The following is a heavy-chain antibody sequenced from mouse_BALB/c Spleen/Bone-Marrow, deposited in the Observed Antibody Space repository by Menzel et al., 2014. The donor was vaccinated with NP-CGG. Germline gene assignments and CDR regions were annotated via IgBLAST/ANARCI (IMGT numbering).Heavy chain of an antibody. Sequence: EVQLVESGGDLVKPGGSLKLSCVASGFTFSSYGMSWVRQTPDKRLEWVATISSGGSSTYYPASVKGRFTIPRDNAKSTLYLQMSSLNSEDTAMYYCTRRPLQANSYFDCWGQGTPLTVSS. J-gene: IGHJ2*01. V-gene: IGHV5-6*01. CDR2: ISSGGSST. D-gene: IGHD3-2*02. CDR1: GFTFSSYG. CDR3: TRRPLQANSYFDC.